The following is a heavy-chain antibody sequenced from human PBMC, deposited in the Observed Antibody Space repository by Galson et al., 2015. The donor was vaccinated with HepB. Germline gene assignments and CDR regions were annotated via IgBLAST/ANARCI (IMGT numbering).Heavy chain of an antibody. V-gene: IGHV1-69*13. CDR2: IIPIFGTA. D-gene: IGHD3-22*01. Sequence: SVTVSCKASGGTFSSYAISWVRQAPGQGLEWMGGIIPIFGTANYAQKFQGRVTITADESTSTAYMELSSLRSEDTAVYYCATEGYYYDSSGLTHRSYDYWGQGTLVTVSS. CDR1: GGTFSSYA. J-gene: IGHJ4*02. CDR3: ATEGYYYDSSGLTHRSYDY.